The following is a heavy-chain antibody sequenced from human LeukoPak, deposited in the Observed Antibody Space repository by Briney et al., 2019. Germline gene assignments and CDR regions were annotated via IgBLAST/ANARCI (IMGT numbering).Heavy chain of an antibody. J-gene: IGHJ5*02. CDR3: ARVSWDIVLIGGLRVSGNWFDP. CDR2: MNPNSGNT. CDR1: GYTFTSYD. Sequence: ASVKVSCKASGYTFTSYDINWGRQATGQGLEWMGWMNPNSGNTGYAQKFQGRVTMTRNTSISTAYMELSSLRSEDTAVYYCARVSWDIVLIGGLRVSGNWFDPWGQGTLVTVSS. D-gene: IGHD2-8*01. V-gene: IGHV1-8*01.